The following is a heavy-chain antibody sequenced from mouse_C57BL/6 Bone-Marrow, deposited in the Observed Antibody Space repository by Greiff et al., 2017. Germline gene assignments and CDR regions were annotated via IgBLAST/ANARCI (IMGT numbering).Heavy chain of an antibody. Sequence: VQLQQSGAELARPGASVKLSCKASGYTFTSYGISWVKQSTGQGLEWIGEIYPRSGNTYYNEKFKGKATLTADKSSSTAYMELRSLTSEDSAVYFCAREEIYYDYYFDYWGQGTTLTVSS. CDR2: IYPRSGNT. D-gene: IGHD2-4*01. CDR3: AREEIYYDYYFDY. CDR1: GYTFTSYG. J-gene: IGHJ2*01. V-gene: IGHV1-81*01.